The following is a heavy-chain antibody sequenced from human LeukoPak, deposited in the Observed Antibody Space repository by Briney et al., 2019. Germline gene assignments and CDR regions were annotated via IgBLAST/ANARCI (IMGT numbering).Heavy chain of an antibody. CDR3: ARVVRGYSSGWYRVAWFDP. CDR2: INHSGST. CDR1: GGSFSGYY. D-gene: IGHD6-19*01. V-gene: IGHV4-34*01. J-gene: IGHJ5*02. Sequence: PSETLSLTCAVYGGSFSGYYWSWIRQPPGKGLEWIGEINHSGSTNYNPSLKSRVTISVDMSKNQFSLKLSSVTAADTAVYYCARVVRGYSSGWYRVAWFDPWGQGTLVTVSS.